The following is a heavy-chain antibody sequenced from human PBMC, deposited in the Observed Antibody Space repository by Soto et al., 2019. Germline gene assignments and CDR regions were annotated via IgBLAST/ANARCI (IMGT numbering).Heavy chain of an antibody. Sequence: LRLSCAASGFTFSSYGMHWVRQAPGKGLEWVAVISYDGSNKYYADSVKGRFTISRDNSKNTLYLQMNSLRAEDTAVYYCAKEGCSSTSCYGNNWFDPWGQGTLVTAPQ. J-gene: IGHJ5*02. CDR1: GFTFSSYG. CDR3: AKEGCSSTSCYGNNWFDP. D-gene: IGHD2-2*01. V-gene: IGHV3-30*18. CDR2: ISYDGSNK.